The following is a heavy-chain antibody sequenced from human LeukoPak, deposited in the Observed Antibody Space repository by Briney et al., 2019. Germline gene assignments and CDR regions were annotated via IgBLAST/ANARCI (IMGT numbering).Heavy chain of an antibody. CDR2: ISGTGGNT. CDR1: GFTFSSYA. CDR3: AKLRGTTMTTVDY. Sequence: GGSLRLSCAASGFTFSSYAMSWIRQAPGKGLEWVSTISGTGGNTYYADSVKGRFTISRDNSKNTLYLQMNSLRAEDTAVYYCAKLRGTTMTTVDYWGQGTLVTVSS. V-gene: IGHV3-23*01. D-gene: IGHD4-17*01. J-gene: IGHJ4*02.